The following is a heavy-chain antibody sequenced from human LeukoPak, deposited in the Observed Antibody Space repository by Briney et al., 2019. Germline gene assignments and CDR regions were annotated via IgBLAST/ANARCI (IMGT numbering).Heavy chain of an antibody. D-gene: IGHD2-15*01. V-gene: IGHV1-69*04. Sequence: GASVKVSCKASRGTFSSYATSWVRQAPGQRLERMGRIIPILGIANSAQKFQGRDTITPEKSTSTGYMGLRSLRSEETAVYYCAREFVVVVAAHWGYYYDGMDVWGQGTTVTVSS. J-gene: IGHJ6*02. CDR1: RGTFSSYA. CDR2: IIPILGIA. CDR3: AREFVVVVAAHWGYYYDGMDV.